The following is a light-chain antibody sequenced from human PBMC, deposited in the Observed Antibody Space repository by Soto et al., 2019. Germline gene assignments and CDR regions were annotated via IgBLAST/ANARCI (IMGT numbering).Light chain of an antibody. Sequence: QSVLTQPPSASGTPGQRVTISCSGSSSNIGSNTVNWYQQLPGTAPKLLIYSNNQRPSGVPDRFSGSKSGTSASLAISGLQSEDEADYYCAAWDYSLNGVVFGGGTKLTFL. CDR2: SNN. J-gene: IGLJ2*01. CDR1: SSNIGSNT. CDR3: AAWDYSLNGVV. V-gene: IGLV1-44*01.